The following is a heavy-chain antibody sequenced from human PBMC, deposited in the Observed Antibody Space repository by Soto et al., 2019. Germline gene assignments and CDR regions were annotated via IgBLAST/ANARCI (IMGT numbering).Heavy chain of an antibody. J-gene: IGHJ5*02. V-gene: IGHV3-66*01. Sequence: GGSLRLSCAASGFDVGVSYMNWVRQAPGKGLEWVSILYSGGSTYYADSVEGRFTISRDNSRNTLFLHMNSLRVEDTAVYFCARGLPFYDYPIGTWGRGTLVTVSS. CDR2: LYSGGST. CDR1: GFDVGVSY. CDR3: ARGLPFYDYPIGT. D-gene: IGHD3-16*01.